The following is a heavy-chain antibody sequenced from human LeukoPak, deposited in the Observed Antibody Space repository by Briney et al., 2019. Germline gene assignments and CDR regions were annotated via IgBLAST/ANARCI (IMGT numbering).Heavy chain of an antibody. Sequence: GGSLRLSCAASGFTFTSYSMNWVRQAPGKGLEWVSSISSLSTYIYYADSVKGRFTISRDNAQNSLFLQMNSLRAEDTAVYYCARERTYYYYYMDVWGKGTTVTVSS. CDR2: ISSLSTYI. CDR3: ARERTYYYYYMDV. CDR1: GFTFTSYS. V-gene: IGHV3-21*01. J-gene: IGHJ6*03.